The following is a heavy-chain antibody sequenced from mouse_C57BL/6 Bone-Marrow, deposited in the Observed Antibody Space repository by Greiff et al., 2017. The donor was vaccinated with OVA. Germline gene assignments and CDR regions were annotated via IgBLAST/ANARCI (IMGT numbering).Heavy chain of an antibody. V-gene: IGHV1-50*01. Sequence: QVQLQQPGAELVKPGASVKLSCKASGYTFTSYWMQWVKQRPGQGLEWIGEIDPSDSYTNYNQKFKGKATLTVDTSSSTAYMQLSSLTSEDSAVYYCAWGVNYYAMDYWGQGTSVTVSS. CDR2: IDPSDSYT. CDR1: GYTFTSYW. D-gene: IGHD2-2*01. J-gene: IGHJ4*01. CDR3: AWGVNYYAMDY.